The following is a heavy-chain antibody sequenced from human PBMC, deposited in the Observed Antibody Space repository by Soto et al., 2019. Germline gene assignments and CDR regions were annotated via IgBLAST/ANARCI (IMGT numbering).Heavy chain of an antibody. D-gene: IGHD2-21*01. CDR3: ARGHIVVVMGWFDH. CDR2: IIPIFGTA. J-gene: IGHJ5*02. CDR1: GGTFSSYA. Sequence: SVKVSCKVSGGTFSSYAISWVRQAPGQGLEWMGGIIPIFGTANYAQKFQGRVTITADKSTSTAYMELSSLRSEDTAVYYCARGHIVVVMGWFDHWGQGTLVTVSS. V-gene: IGHV1-69*06.